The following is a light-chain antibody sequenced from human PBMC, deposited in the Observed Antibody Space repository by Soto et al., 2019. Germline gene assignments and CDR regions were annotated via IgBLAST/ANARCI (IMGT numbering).Light chain of an antibody. V-gene: IGLV2-14*01. CDR3: SSYTSTSAWV. Sequence: QSVLTQPASVSGSPGQSITISCTGTSSDVGAYNSVSWYQRHPGKAPQLMIYEVSNRPSGVSNRFSGSKSGNTASLTISGLQAEDETDCYCSSYTSTSAWVFGGGTKLTVL. J-gene: IGLJ3*02. CDR2: EVS. CDR1: SSDVGAYNS.